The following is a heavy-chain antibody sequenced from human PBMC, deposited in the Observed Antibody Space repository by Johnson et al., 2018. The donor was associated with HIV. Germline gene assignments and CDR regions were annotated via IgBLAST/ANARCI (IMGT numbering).Heavy chain of an antibody. Sequence: QVQLLESGGGVVQPGRSLRLSCAASGFTFTNYAMHWVRQAPGKGLEWVAVISYDVTNKYYADSVKGRFTISRDSSKNTLYLQMNSLRAEDTAVYYCAIKSRTDAFDIWGQGTMVTVSS. J-gene: IGHJ3*02. CDR2: ISYDVTNK. V-gene: IGHV3-30*03. D-gene: IGHD1-1*01. CDR1: GFTFTNYA. CDR3: AIKSRTDAFDI.